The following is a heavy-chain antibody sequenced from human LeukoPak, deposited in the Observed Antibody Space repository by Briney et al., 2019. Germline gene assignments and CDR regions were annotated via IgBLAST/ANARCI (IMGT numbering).Heavy chain of an antibody. V-gene: IGHV1-2*02. CDR2: INPNSGGT. Sequence: ASVKVSCKASGYTFTGYYMHWVRQAPGQGLEWMGWINPNSGGTNYAQKFRGRVTMTRDTSISTAYMELSRLRSDDTAVYCCARGHTVSILYYYYYMDVWGKGTTVTVYS. CDR1: GYTFTGYY. CDR3: ARGHTVSILYYYYYMDV. D-gene: IGHD4-17*01. J-gene: IGHJ6*03.